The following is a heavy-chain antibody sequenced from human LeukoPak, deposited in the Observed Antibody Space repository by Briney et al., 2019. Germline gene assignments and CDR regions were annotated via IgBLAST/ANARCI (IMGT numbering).Heavy chain of an antibody. D-gene: IGHD3-9*01. J-gene: IGHJ5*02. CDR2: IRSSSSNI. CDR3: ARVSPEYYDILTGPNWFDP. Sequence: PGGSLSLSCAASGFTFSRYSMNWVRQAPGKGLAGVSYIRSSSSNIHYADSVKGRFTISRDNAKNSLYLQMNSLRAEDTAVYYCARVSPEYYDILTGPNWFDPWGQGTLIPVSA. V-gene: IGHV3-48*04. CDR1: GFTFSRYS.